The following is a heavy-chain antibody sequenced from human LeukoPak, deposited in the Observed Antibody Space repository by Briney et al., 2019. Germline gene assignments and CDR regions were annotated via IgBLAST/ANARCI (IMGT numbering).Heavy chain of an antibody. CDR2: INPNSGGT. CDR3: ARQSVSANPGGPDI. J-gene: IGHJ3*02. V-gene: IGHV1-2*02. Sequence: PAASVKVSCKASGYTFTGYYMHWVRQAPGQGLEWMGWINPNSGGTNYAQKFQGRVTMTRDTSISTAYMELSRLRSDDTAVYYCARQSVSANPGGPDIWGQGTMVTVSS. CDR1: GYTFTGYY. D-gene: IGHD3-16*02.